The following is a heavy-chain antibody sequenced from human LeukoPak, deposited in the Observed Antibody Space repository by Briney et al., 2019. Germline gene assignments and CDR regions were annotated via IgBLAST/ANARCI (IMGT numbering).Heavy chain of an antibody. CDR2: IYSGGST. V-gene: IGHV3-53*01. CDR3: ARDSDSSGGYYFDY. Sequence: GGSLRLSCAASGFTVSSNYMSWVRQAPGKGLEWVSVIYSGGSTYYADSVKGRFTISRDNSENTLYLQMNSLRAEDTAVYYCARDSDSSGGYYFDYWAREPWPPSPQ. CDR1: GFTVSSNY. J-gene: IGHJ4*02. D-gene: IGHD6-19*01.